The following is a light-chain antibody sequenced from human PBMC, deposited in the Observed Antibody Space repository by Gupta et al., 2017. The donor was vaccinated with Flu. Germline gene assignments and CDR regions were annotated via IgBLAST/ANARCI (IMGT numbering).Light chain of an antibody. CDR1: SSDVGGYDY. J-gene: IGLJ2*01. CDR2: DVS. V-gene: IGLV2-14*03. CDR3: NSYSSSSTLIV. Sequence: QSALTQPASVSGSPGQPITISCTGTSSDVGGYDYVSWYQQHPGKAPKLMIYDVSNRPSGVSNRFSGSKSGNTASLTISGLQAEDEADYYCNSYSSSSTLIVFGGGTKLTVL.